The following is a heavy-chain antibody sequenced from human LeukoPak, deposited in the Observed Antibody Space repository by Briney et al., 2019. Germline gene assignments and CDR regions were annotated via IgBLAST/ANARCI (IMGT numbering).Heavy chain of an antibody. V-gene: IGHV4-34*01. CDR1: GGSFSGYY. CDR3: ARGLEWSYNWFDP. Sequence: SETLSLTCAVYGGSFSGYYWSWIRQPPGKGLEWIGEINHSGSTNYNPSLKSRVTISVDTSKNQFSLKLSSVTAADTAVYYCARGLEWSYNWFDPWGQGTLVTVSS. CDR2: INHSGST. D-gene: IGHD3-3*01. J-gene: IGHJ5*02.